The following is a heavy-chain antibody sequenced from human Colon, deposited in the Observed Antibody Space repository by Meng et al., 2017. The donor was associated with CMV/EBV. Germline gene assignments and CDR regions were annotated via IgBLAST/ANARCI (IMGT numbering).Heavy chain of an antibody. CDR1: GASISNYF. CDR2: ISYSGGT. J-gene: IGHJ4*02. Sequence: SETLSLTCTVSGASISNYFWWSWPRQAPGKGLEWIGYISYSGGTAYNPSVESRVSISVDASKNQFSLKLNSVTAADTAIYSCAEALPDSGYGRWFDFWGQGTLVTVSS. CDR3: AEALPDSGYGRWFDF. D-gene: IGHD5-12*01. V-gene: IGHV4-59*01.